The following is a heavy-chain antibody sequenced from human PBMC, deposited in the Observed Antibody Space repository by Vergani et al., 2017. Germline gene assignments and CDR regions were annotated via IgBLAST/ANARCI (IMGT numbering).Heavy chain of an antibody. CDR3: ARRSGIVYDIFSGTQYFFDF. V-gene: IGHV4-39*07. CDR1: GGSLTSDTFY. J-gene: IGHJ4*02. D-gene: IGHD3-9*01. Sequence: QLQLHQSGPRLIKPSETLSLTCNVSGGSLTSDTFYWDWIRQPPGKGLEWIGSIYRTGRTHFNPSLKSRVTISVDTSNNHFSLRLNSLTAADTAVYYCARRSGIVYDIFSGTQYFFDFWGQGTLVTVSS. CDR2: IYRTGRT.